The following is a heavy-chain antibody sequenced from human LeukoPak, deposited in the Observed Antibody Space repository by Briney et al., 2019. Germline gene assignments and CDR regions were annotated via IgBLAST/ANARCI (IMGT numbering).Heavy chain of an antibody. V-gene: IGHV3-48*01. J-gene: IGHJ4*02. CDR3: ARDLPSGYSIDY. CDR1: GSTFDTYS. D-gene: IGHD2-15*01. Sequence: PGGSLRLSCAASGSTFDTYSMNWVRQAPGKGLEWVSYINGHSDAIYYADSAKGRFTISRDNAKNSLYLQMNSLRAEDTAVYYCARDLPSGYSIDYWGQGTLVTVSS. CDR2: INGHSDAI.